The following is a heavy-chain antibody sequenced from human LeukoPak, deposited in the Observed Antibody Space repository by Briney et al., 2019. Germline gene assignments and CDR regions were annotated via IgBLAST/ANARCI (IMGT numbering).Heavy chain of an antibody. V-gene: IGHV3-30*04. Sequence: PGGSLRLSCAAPGFTFSSYAMHWVRQAPGKGLEWVAVISYDGSNKYYADSVKGRFTISRDNSKNTLYLQMNSLRAEDTAVYYCARELYYYDSSGYPGAFDYWGQGTLVTVSS. CDR3: ARELYYYDSSGYPGAFDY. D-gene: IGHD3-22*01. CDR2: ISYDGSNK. CDR1: GFTFSSYA. J-gene: IGHJ4*02.